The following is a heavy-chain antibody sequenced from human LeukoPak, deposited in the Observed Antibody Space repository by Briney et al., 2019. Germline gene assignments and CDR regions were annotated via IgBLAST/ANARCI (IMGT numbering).Heavy chain of an antibody. V-gene: IGHV3-49*04. Sequence: GRSVRLSCTASGFILADHAIAWVRQAPGKGLECVGFVRSKAYGGTTEYATAVKGRFTISRDECESIVYQQMNSLKTEDTAVYYCTRGPILLWLRNGIDVWGQGTTVIDSS. J-gene: IGHJ6*02. CDR1: GFILADHA. CDR2: VRSKAYGGTT. D-gene: IGHD5-18*01. CDR3: TRGPILLWLRNGIDV.